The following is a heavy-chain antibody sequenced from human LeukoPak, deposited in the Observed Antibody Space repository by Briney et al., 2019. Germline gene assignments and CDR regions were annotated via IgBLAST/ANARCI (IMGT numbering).Heavy chain of an antibody. CDR1: AFTFSDYG. V-gene: IGHV3-30*02. CDR2: IRFDESNK. CDR3: AKDSRQAFQWLLH. J-gene: IGHJ4*02. Sequence: GGSLRLSCAASAFTFSDYGMHWVRQAPGKGLEWVAFIRFDESNKYYADSVKGRFTISRDNSKNTLFLQMNSLRAQDTAVYYCAKDSRQAFQWLLHWGQGTLVTVSS. D-gene: IGHD6-19*01.